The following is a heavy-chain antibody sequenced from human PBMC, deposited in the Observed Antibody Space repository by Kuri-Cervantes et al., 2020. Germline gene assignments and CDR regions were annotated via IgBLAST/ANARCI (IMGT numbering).Heavy chain of an antibody. D-gene: IGHD2-15*01. J-gene: IGHJ4*02. V-gene: IGHV4-34*01. CDR3: ARRAPGIVVVVAATRSYYFDY. Sequence: ESLKISCAVYGGSFSGYYWSWIRQPPGKGLEWIGEINHSGSTNYNPSLKSRVTISVDTSRNQFSLKLSSVTAADTAVYYCARRAPGIVVVVAATRSYYFDYWGQGTLVTVSS. CDR1: GGSFSGYY. CDR2: INHSGST.